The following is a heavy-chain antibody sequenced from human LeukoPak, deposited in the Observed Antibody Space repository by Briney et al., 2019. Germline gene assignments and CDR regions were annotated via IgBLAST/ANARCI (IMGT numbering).Heavy chain of an antibody. D-gene: IGHD6-19*01. CDR1: GGSITNYY. V-gene: IGHV4-4*07. Sequence: SETLSLTCTVSGGSITNYYWSWIRQPAGKGLEWIGRIYTSGSTNYNPSLKSRVTMSVDTSKNQFSLKLSSVTAADTAVYYCARERSSGWYDWFDPWGQGTLVTVSS. CDR3: ARERSSGWYDWFDP. CDR2: IYTSGST. J-gene: IGHJ5*02.